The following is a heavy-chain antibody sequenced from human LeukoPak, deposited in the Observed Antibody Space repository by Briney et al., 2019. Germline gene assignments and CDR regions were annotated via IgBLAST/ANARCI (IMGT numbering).Heavy chain of an antibody. CDR2: INSDGSTT. J-gene: IGHJ4*02. CDR1: GFTFSSYW. Sequence: GGSLRLSCAASGFTFSSYWMLWVRQAPGKGLVWVSRINSDGSTTIYADSVMGRFTISRDNAKNTLYLQMNSLRAEDTAVYYCARDTAPRAAAGVDYWGQGTLVTVSS. CDR3: ARDTAPRAAAGVDY. D-gene: IGHD6-13*01. V-gene: IGHV3-74*01.